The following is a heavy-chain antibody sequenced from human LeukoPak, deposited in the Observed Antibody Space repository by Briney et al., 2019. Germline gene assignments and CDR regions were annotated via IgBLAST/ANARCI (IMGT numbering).Heavy chain of an antibody. D-gene: IGHD2-2*01. V-gene: IGHV4-59*08. CDR1: GGSISGYY. CDR3: ARRVSASGRDYFDY. Sequence: SETLSLTCTVSGGSISGYYWSWIRQPPGKGLEWIGYIYYSGSTTYNPSLKSRVTISVDTSKNHFSQKLSSVTAADTAVYYCARRVSASGRDYFDYWGQGTLVTVSS. CDR2: IYYSGST. J-gene: IGHJ4*02.